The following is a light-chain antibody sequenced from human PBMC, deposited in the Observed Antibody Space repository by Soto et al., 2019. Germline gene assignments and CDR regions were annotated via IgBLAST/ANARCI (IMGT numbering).Light chain of an antibody. CDR2: RAS. Sequence: DIQMTQSPSTLSASVGCRVSITCRASQSISTYLAWYQQKPGRAPQALIYRASSLESGVPSRFSGSGSGTGFTLTISSLLPDDFATYYCQQYNEYPYTFGQGTKLEIK. V-gene: IGKV1-5*03. CDR3: QQYNEYPYT. J-gene: IGKJ2*01. CDR1: QSISTY.